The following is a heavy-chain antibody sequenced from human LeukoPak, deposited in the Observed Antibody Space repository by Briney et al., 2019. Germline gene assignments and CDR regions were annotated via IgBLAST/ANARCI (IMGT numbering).Heavy chain of an antibody. CDR3: ATGPAITIFGVVPGWFDP. CDR2: FDPEDGET. Sequence: ASVKVSCKVSGYTLTELSMHWVRQAPGKGLEWMGGFDPEDGETIYAQKFQGRVTMTEDTSTDTAYMELSSLRSEDTAVYYCATGPAITIFGVVPGWFDPWGQGTLVTVSS. CDR1: GYTLTELS. D-gene: IGHD3-3*01. V-gene: IGHV1-24*01. J-gene: IGHJ5*02.